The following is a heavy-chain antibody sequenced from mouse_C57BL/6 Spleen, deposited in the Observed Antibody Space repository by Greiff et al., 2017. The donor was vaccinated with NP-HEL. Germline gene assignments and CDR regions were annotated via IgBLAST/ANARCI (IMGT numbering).Heavy chain of an antibody. CDR2: IRLKSDNYAT. CDR1: GFTFSNYW. J-gene: IGHJ4*01. CDR3: TAWDAMDY. Sequence: EVKLMESGGGLVQPGGSMKLSCVASGFTFSNYWMNWVRQSPEKGLEWVAQIRLKSDNYATHYAESVKGRFTISRDDSKSSVYLQMNNLRAEDTGIYYCTAWDAMDYWGQGTSVTVSS. V-gene: IGHV6-3*01.